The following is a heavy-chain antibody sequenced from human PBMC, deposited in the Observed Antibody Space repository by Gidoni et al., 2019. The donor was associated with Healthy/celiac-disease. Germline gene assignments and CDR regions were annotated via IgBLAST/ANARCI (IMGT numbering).Heavy chain of an antibody. CDR3: AKLSPGLGRSFDY. CDR2: GST. Sequence: GSTYYADSVKGRFTISRDNSKNTLYLQRNSLRAEATAVYYCAKLSPGLGRSFDYWGQGTLVTVSS. D-gene: IGHD1-26*01. V-gene: IGHV3-23*01. J-gene: IGHJ4*02.